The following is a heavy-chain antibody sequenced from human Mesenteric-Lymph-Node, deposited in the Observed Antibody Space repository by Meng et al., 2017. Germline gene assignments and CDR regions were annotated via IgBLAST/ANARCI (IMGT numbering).Heavy chain of an antibody. CDR2: VSSTSGTI. CDR1: GFSVRDFY. D-gene: IGHD3/OR15-3a*01. Sequence: QVQLVESGGDFVKPGGSLRLSCAASGFSVRDFYMSWIRQAPGKGLEFVSYVSSTSGTIHHADSVKGRFTMSRDNANNSVYLQMNSLRAEDTAVYYCARARTGTYSWFDPWGRGTLVTVSS. J-gene: IGHJ5*02. CDR3: ARARTGTYSWFDP. V-gene: IGHV3-11*01.